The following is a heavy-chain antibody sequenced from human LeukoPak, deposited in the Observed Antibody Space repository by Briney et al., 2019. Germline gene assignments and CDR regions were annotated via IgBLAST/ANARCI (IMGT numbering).Heavy chain of an antibody. CDR1: GGSFSGKY. CDR2: ITYSGSI. J-gene: IGHJ4*02. Sequence: SETLSHTCAVSGGSFSGKYWTWIRQPPGKGLEWIGEITYSGSIYYNPSLKSRVTISVDTSKNQFSLKLNSVTAADTAVYYCARDLMTWGQGTLVTVSS. CDR3: ARDLMT. V-gene: IGHV4-34*01.